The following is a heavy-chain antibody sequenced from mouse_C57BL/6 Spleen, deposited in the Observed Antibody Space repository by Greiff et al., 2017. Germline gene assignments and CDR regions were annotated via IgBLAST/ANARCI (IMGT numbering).Heavy chain of an antibody. Sequence: EVQVVESGGGLVKPGGSLKLSCAASGFTFSDYGMHWVRQVPEKGLEWVAYISRGSSTIYYADTVKGRFTISRDNATNTLFLQMTSLRSEDTAMYYGARSSMVTTYYFDDWGQGTTLTVSS. CDR1: GFTFSDYG. CDR2: ISRGSSTI. V-gene: IGHV5-17*01. J-gene: IGHJ2*01. D-gene: IGHD2-2*01. CDR3: ARSSMVTTYYFDD.